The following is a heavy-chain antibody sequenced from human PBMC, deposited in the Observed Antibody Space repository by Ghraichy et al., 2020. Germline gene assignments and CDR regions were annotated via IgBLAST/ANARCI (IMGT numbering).Heavy chain of an antibody. CDR1: GFTFSSYS. V-gene: IGHV3-21*01. J-gene: IGHJ4*02. CDR2: ISSSSSYI. D-gene: IGHD3-16*02. CDR3: ARDYDYVWGSYRFSGFVY. Sequence: GGSLRLSCAASGFTFSSYSMNWVRQAPGKGLEWVSSISSSSSYIYYAVSVKGRFTISRDNAKNSLYLQMNSLRAEDTAVYYCARDYDYVWGSYRFSGFVYWGQGTLVTVSS.